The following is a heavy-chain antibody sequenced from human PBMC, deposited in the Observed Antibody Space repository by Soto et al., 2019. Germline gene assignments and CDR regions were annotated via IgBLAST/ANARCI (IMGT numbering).Heavy chain of an antibody. V-gene: IGHV4-30-2*01. CDR3: AGGIAARPLGY. J-gene: IGHJ4*02. CDR2: IYHSGST. CDR1: GGSISSGGYS. D-gene: IGHD6-6*01. Sequence: QLQLQESGSGLVKPSQTLSLTCAVSGGSISSGGYSWSWIRQPPGKGLEWIGYIYHSGSTYYNPSLTSGVTISVDRSKNQFSLRLSSVTAADTAVYYCAGGIAARPLGYWGQGTLVTVSS.